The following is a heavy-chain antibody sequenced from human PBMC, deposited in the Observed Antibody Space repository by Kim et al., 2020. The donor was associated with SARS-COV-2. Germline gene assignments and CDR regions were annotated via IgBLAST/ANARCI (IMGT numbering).Heavy chain of an antibody. V-gene: IGHV4-34*01. CDR2: INHSGST. J-gene: IGHJ6*02. D-gene: IGHD3-3*01. Sequence: SETLSLTCAVYGGSFSGYYWSWIRQPPGKGLEWIGEINHSGSTNYNPSLKSRVTISVDTSKNQFSLKPSSVTAADTAVYYCARASIWSGYLGDYYYYGMDVWGQGTTVTVSS. CDR3: ARASIWSGYLGDYYYYGMDV. CDR1: GGSFSGYY.